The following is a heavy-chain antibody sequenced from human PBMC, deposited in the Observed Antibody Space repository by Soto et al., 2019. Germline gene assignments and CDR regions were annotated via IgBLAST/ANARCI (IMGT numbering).Heavy chain of an antibody. V-gene: IGHV4-34*01. J-gene: IGHJ4*02. CDR3: ARVSTLTKHFDY. D-gene: IGHD4-17*01. Sequence: SETLSLTCAVEGGYFSCYYLSLLRQPPGKGLEWIGEINHSGSTNYNPSLKSRVTISVDTSKNQFSLKLSSVTAADTAVYYCARVSTLTKHFDYWGQGTLVTVSS. CDR2: INHSGST. CDR1: GGYFSCYY.